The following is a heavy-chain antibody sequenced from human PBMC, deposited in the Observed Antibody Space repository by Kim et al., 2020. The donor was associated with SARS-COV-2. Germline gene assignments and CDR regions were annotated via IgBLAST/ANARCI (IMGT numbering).Heavy chain of an antibody. CDR2: IYYSGST. CDR3: AKLNYSNYAVRFDY. V-gene: IGHV4-39*01. D-gene: IGHD4-4*01. Sequence: SETLSLTCTVSGGSISSSSYYWGWIRQPPGKGLEWIGSIYYSGSTYYNPSLKSRVTISVDTSKNQFSLKLSSVTAADTAVYYCAKLNYSNYAVRFDYWGQGTLVTVSS. CDR1: GGSISSSSYY. J-gene: IGHJ4*02.